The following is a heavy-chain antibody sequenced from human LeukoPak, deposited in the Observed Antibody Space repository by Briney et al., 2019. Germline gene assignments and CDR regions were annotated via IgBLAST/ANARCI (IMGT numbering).Heavy chain of an antibody. J-gene: IGHJ3*02. V-gene: IGHV1-18*01. CDR2: ISAYNGNT. CDR3: AREKWELLSTDDAFDI. D-gene: IGHD1-26*01. CDR1: GYTFTSYG. Sequence: GASVKVSCKASGYTFTSYGISWVRQAPGQGLEWMGWISAYNGNTNYAQKLHGRVTMTTDTSTSTAYMELRSLRSDDTAVYYRAREKWELLSTDDAFDIWGQGTMVTVSS.